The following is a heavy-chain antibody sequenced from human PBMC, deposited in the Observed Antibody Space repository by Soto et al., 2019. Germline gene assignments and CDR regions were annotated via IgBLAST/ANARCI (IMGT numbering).Heavy chain of an antibody. D-gene: IGHD3-3*01. Sequence: GASVKVSCKASGYTFTSYGISWVRQAPGQGLEWMGWISAYNGNTNYAQKLQGRVTMTTDTSTSTAYMELRSLRSDDTAVYYCAREGGYYDFWSGSPTASNFDPWGQGTLVTVSS. V-gene: IGHV1-18*01. CDR3: AREGGYYDFWSGSPTASNFDP. CDR1: GYTFTSYG. CDR2: ISAYNGNT. J-gene: IGHJ5*02.